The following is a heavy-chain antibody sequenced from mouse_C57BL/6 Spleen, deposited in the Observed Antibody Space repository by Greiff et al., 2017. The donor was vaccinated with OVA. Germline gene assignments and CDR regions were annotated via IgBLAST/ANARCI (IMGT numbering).Heavy chain of an antibody. D-gene: IGHD2-4*01. V-gene: IGHV1-64*01. CDR1: GYTFTSYW. CDR2: IHPNSGST. J-gene: IGHJ3*01. Sequence: VQLQQPGAELVKPGASVKLSCKASGYTFTSYWMHWVKQRPGQGLEWIGMIHPNSGSTNYNEKFKSKATLTVDKSSSTAYMQLSSLTSEDSAVYYCARGYDYVRDWFAYWGQGTLVTVSA. CDR3: ARGYDYVRDWFAY.